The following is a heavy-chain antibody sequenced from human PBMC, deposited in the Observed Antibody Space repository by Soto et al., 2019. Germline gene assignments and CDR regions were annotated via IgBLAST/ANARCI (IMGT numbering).Heavy chain of an antibody. Sequence: QVQLVQSGAEVKKPGSSVKVSCKASGGTFSSYAISWVRQALGQGLEWMGGIIPIFGTANYAQKFQGRVTITADESTSTAYMELSSLRSEDTAVYYCARLTDSYYYYGMDVWGQGTTVTVSS. V-gene: IGHV1-69*01. J-gene: IGHJ6*02. D-gene: IGHD3-9*01. CDR1: GGTFSSYA. CDR2: IIPIFGTA. CDR3: ARLTDSYYYYGMDV.